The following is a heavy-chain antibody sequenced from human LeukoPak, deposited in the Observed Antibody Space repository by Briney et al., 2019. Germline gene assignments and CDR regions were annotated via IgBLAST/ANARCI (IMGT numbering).Heavy chain of an antibody. D-gene: IGHD3-10*01. J-gene: IGHJ4*02. CDR3: AKDVRHYYGSGSFSDY. Sequence: GGSLRLSCVASGFTFSIYDLSWVRQAPGKGLECVSAIDRGVGSTYYADSVKGRFTISRDNSKNTLYLQMNSLRAEDTAVYYCAKDVRHYYGSGSFSDYWGQGTLVTVSS. CDR1: GFTFSIYD. V-gene: IGHV3-23*01. CDR2: IDRGVGST.